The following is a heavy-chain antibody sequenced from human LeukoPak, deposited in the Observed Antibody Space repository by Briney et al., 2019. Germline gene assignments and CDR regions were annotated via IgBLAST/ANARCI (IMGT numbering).Heavy chain of an antibody. CDR3: ARGAKYYYDSPLDY. D-gene: IGHD3-22*01. CDR1: GGSFSGYY. V-gene: IGHV4-34*01. Sequence: PSETLSLTCAVYGGSFSGYYWSWIRQPPGKGLEWIGEINHSGSTNYNPSLKSRVTISVDTSKNQFSLKLSSVTAADTAVYYCARGAKYYYDSPLDYWGQGTLVTVSS. J-gene: IGHJ4*02. CDR2: INHSGST.